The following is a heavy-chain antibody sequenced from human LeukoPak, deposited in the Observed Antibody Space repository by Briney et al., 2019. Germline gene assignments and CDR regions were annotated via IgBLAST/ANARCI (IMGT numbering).Heavy chain of an antibody. V-gene: IGHV4-39*07. CDR1: GGSISSSSYY. Sequence: PSETLSLTCTVSGGSISSSSYYWGWIRQPPGKGLEWIGSIYYSGSTYYNPSLKSRVTISVDTSKNQFSLKLSSVTAADTAVYYCARTRYYDSSRGGFDYWGQGTLVTVSS. CDR2: IYYSGST. CDR3: ARTRYYDSSRGGFDY. D-gene: IGHD3-22*01. J-gene: IGHJ4*02.